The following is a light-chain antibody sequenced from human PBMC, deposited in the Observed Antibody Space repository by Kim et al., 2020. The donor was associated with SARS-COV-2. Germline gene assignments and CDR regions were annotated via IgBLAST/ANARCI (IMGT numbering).Light chain of an antibody. CDR2: YDS. V-gene: IGLV3-21*04. CDR3: QVWHSDSQHVV. J-gene: IGLJ2*01. Sequence: PVKTAIIYCGGNSIGGYSVHWFQKKPGPAPLLVIFYDSDRPSGIPDRFSGFNAGNTATLTIRSVEAGDEADYYCQVWHSDSQHVVFGGGTQLTVL. CDR1: SIGGYS.